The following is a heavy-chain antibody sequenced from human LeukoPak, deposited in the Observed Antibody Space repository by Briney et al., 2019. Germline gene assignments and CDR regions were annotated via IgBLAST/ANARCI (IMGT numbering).Heavy chain of an antibody. D-gene: IGHD3-22*01. CDR2: IIPIFGTA. CDR3: ATYRYYYDSSGYGQHYYYYYGMDV. V-gene: IGHV1-69*01. J-gene: IGHJ6*02. Sequence: ASVKVSCKASGGTFSSYAISWARQAPGQGLEWMGGIIPIFGTANYAQKFPGRVTITADESTSTAYMELCSLRSEDTAVYYCATYRYYYDSSGYGQHYYYYYGMDVWGQGATVTVSS. CDR1: GGTFSSYA.